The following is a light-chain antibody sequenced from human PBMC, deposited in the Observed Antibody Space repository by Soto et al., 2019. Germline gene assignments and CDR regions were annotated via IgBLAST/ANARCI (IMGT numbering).Light chain of an antibody. CDR2: DIS. Sequence: QSALTQPRSVSGSPGQSVTISCTGTSSDVGGYNYVSWHQQHPGKAPKLMIYDISQRSSGVPDRFSGSKSGNTATLTISGLHAEDEADYYCCSYAGTYTFYAFGTGTKLTVL. CDR1: SSDVGGYNY. J-gene: IGLJ1*01. CDR3: CSYAGTYTFYA. V-gene: IGLV2-11*01.